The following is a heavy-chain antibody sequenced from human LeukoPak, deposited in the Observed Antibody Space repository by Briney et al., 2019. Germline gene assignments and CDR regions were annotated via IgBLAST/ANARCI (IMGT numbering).Heavy chain of an antibody. CDR1: GFTFSDYG. D-gene: IGHD1-7*01. V-gene: IGHV3-21*01. CDR2: ISRSSTYI. CDR3: ARAAYNWNYGTYYFDY. Sequence: GGSLRLSCAASGFTFSDYGMNWVRQAPGKGLEWVSCISRSSTYIYYADSLKGRVTISTDNAKNTLYLQMNSLRAEDTAVYYCARAAYNWNYGTYYFDYWGQGTLVTVSS. J-gene: IGHJ4*02.